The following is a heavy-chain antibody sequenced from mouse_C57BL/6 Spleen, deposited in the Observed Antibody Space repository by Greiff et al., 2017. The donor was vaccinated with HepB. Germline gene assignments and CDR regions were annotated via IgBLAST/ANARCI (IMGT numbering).Heavy chain of an antibody. CDR1: GFTLTDYY. V-gene: IGHV7-3*01. J-gene: IGHJ1*03. CDR3: ARLITRYFDV. D-gene: IGHD1-2*01. CDR2: IRNKANGYTT. Sequence: DVKLVESGGGLVQPGGSLSLSCAASGFTLTDYYMSWVRQPPGKALEWLGFIRNKANGYTTEYSASVKGRFTISRANSKSILYLQMNALRAEDSATYYCARLITRYFDVWGTGTTVTVSS.